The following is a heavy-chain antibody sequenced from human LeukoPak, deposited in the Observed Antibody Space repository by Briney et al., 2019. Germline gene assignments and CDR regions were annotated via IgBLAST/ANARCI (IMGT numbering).Heavy chain of an antibody. CDR1: GFTLSDAW. CDR2: IKSKTDGGTT. Sequence: GSLRLSCAASGFTLSDAWMSWVRQAPGKGLEWVGRIKSKTDGGTTDYVAPVKGRFTISRDDSKNMLYLQMNSLRSEDTAVYYCATVGYAVVGFDYWGQGTLVTVSS. J-gene: IGHJ4*02. CDR3: ATVGYAVVGFDY. D-gene: IGHD2-15*01. V-gene: IGHV3-15*01.